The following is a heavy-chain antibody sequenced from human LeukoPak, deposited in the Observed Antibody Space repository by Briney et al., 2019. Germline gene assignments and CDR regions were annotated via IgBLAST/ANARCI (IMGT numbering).Heavy chain of an antibody. CDR1: GFTFSSYW. Sequence: GGSLRLACAASGFTFSSYWMSWVRQAPGKGLEWVANIKQDGSDKYYVDSVKGRFTISRDNAKNSLYLQMNSLRAEDTAVYYCARGDSSGWYFDYWGQGTLVTVSS. V-gene: IGHV3-7*01. D-gene: IGHD6-19*01. J-gene: IGHJ4*02. CDR3: ARGDSSGWYFDY. CDR2: IKQDGSDK.